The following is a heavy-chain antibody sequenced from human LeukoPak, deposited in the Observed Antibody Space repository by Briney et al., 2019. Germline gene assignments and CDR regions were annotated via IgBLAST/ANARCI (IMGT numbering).Heavy chain of an antibody. CDR2: INHSGST. D-gene: IGHD6-13*01. CDR1: GGSFSGYY. CDR3: ARGRGAAAGKDY. V-gene: IGHV4-34*01. Sequence: NPSGTLSLTCAVYGGSFSGYYWSWIRQPPGKGLEWIGEINHSGSTNYNPSLKSRVTISVDTSKNQFSLKLSSVTAADTAVYYCARGRGAAAGKDYWGQGTLVTVSS. J-gene: IGHJ4*02.